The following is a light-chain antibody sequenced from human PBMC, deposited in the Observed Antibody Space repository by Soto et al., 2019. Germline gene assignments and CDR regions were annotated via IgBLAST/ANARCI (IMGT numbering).Light chain of an antibody. Sequence: SYELTQPPSVSVAPGQTATLTCGGDRIATKGVHWYQQRPGQAPVVVVYDDSDRPSGIPERFSESGSGNTATLTITRVEAGDEADYYCQVWDRTASVVFGGGTQLTVL. V-gene: IGLV3-21*02. CDR1: RIATKG. CDR2: DDS. J-gene: IGLJ2*01. CDR3: QVWDRTASVV.